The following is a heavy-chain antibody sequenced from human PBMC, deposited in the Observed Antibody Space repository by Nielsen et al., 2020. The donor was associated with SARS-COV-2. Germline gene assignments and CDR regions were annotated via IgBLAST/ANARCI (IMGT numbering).Heavy chain of an antibody. Sequence: ASVKVSCKASGYTFTSYYMHWVRQAPGQGLEWMGIINPSGGSTSYAQKFQGGVTITRDTSASTAYMELSSLRSEDTAVYYCARDRSGYYSDYFDYWGQGTLVTVSS. J-gene: IGHJ4*02. CDR1: GYTFTSYY. CDR2: INPSGGST. CDR3: ARDRSGYYSDYFDY. D-gene: IGHD3-22*01. V-gene: IGHV1-46*01.